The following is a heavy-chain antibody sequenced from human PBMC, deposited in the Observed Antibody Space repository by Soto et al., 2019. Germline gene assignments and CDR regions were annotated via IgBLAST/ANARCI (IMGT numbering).Heavy chain of an antibody. D-gene: IGHD3-3*01. J-gene: IGHJ4*02. V-gene: IGHV3-23*01. CDR2: ISGSGGST. Sequence: GGSLRLSCAASGFTFSSYAMSWVRQAPGKGLEWVSAISGSGGSTYYADSVKGRFTISRANSKKTLYLQMNSLRAEDTAVYYCAKDLPYDFWSGYWDYWGQGTLVTVSS. CDR1: GFTFSSYA. CDR3: AKDLPYDFWSGYWDY.